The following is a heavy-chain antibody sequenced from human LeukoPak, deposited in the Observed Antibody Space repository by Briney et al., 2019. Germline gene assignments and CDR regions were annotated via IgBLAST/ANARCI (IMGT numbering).Heavy chain of an antibody. CDR2: ISYDGSNK. Sequence: QTGGSLRLSCAASGFTFSSYGMHWVRQAPGKGLEWVAVISYDGSNKYYADSVKGRFTISRDNSKNTLYLQMNSLRAEDTAVYYCAKGDGSSWYFYYYYGMDVWGQGTTVTVSS. V-gene: IGHV3-30*18. J-gene: IGHJ6*02. CDR3: AKGDGSSWYFYYYYGMDV. CDR1: GFTFSSYG. D-gene: IGHD6-13*01.